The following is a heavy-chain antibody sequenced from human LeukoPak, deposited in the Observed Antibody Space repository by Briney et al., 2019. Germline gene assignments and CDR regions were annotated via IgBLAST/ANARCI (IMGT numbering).Heavy chain of an antibody. CDR2: ISSSSSYI. CDR1: GFTFSSYS. Sequence: GGSLRLSCAASGFTFSSYSMNWVRQAPGKGLEWVSSISSSSSYIYYADSVKGRFTISRDNAKNSLYLQMNSLRAEDTAVYYCGRDTTSVLWFDPWGQGTLVTVSS. J-gene: IGHJ5*02. V-gene: IGHV3-21*01. CDR3: GRDTTSVLWFDP. D-gene: IGHD1-14*01.